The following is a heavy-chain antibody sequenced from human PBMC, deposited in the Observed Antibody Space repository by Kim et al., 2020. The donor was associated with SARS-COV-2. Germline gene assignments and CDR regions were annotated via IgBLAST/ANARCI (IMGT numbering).Heavy chain of an antibody. CDR2: GRT. J-gene: IGHJ4*02. V-gene: IGHV3-53*01. CDR3: AREKVQALDN. D-gene: IGHD3-3*02. Sequence: GRTYSADSVKGRFTISRDDSKNTLFLQMDRLRPEDTAVYYCAREKVQALDNWGRGTLVTVSS.